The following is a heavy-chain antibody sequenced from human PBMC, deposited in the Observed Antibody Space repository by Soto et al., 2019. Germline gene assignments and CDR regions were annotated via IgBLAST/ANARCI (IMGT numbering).Heavy chain of an antibody. V-gene: IGHV3-23*01. CDR2: ISGSGGST. J-gene: IGHJ6*03. Sequence: PGGSLRLSCAACGFTFSSYAMSWVRQAPGKGLEWVSAISGSGGSTYYADSVKGRFTISRDNSKNTLYLQMNSLRAEDTAGYYCANTDYYGSGLGGYYYYMDVWGTGTTVTVSS. CDR1: GFTFSSYA. D-gene: IGHD3-10*01. CDR3: ANTDYYGSGLGGYYYYMDV.